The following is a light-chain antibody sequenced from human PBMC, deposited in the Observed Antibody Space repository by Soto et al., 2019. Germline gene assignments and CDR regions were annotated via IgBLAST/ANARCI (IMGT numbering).Light chain of an antibody. V-gene: IGKV3-11*01. CDR2: DAS. CDR1: QSVSHF. J-gene: IGKJ1*01. CDR3: QQRSIWPPWT. Sequence: SQSVSHFLAWYQHKPGQAHRLIIYDASIRAAGVPATFSGSGSGTDFSLTISSLEPEDFAIYYCQQRSIWPPWTFGQGTKVDIK.